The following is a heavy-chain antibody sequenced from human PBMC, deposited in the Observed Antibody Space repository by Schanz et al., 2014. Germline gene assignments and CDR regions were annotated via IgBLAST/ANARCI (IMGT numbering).Heavy chain of an antibody. Sequence: EVHLVESGGGLVQPGGSLRLSCAASGFTFSHYWLSWVRQTPGKRLEWVANIRQDGSAKFYVDSVNSRFAISRDNAENSVYLQMNSLRAEDTAVYYCAKEGSIYWDRSVDYWGQGTLVTVSS. D-gene: IGHD1-26*01. CDR1: GFTFSHYW. J-gene: IGHJ4*02. V-gene: IGHV3-7*03. CDR3: AKEGSIYWDRSVDY. CDR2: IRQDGSAK.